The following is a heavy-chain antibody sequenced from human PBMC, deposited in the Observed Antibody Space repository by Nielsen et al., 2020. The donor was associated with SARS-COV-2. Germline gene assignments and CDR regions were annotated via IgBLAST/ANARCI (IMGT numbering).Heavy chain of an antibody. Sequence: SETLSLTCTVSGGSISSFYWSWIRQPPGKGLEWIAYIYNSGYTKYNLSLKSRLTISVDTYKNQFSLKLTSVTAADTAVYYCARGCDYYGSGSLAWFDPWGQGTLVTVSS. CDR1: GGSISSFY. CDR2: IYNSGYT. D-gene: IGHD3-10*01. J-gene: IGHJ5*02. V-gene: IGHV4-59*01. CDR3: ARGCDYYGSGSLAWFDP.